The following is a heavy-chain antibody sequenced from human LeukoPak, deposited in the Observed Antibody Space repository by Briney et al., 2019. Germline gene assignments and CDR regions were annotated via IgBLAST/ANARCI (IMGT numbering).Heavy chain of an antibody. Sequence: GGSLRLSCAASGFTVSSNYMSWVRQAPGKGLEWVSVIYSGGSTYYADSVKGRFTISRGNSKNTLYLQMNSLRAGDTAVYYCARGRGYSGYDSRDYYYYYMDVWGKGTTVTVSS. CDR2: IYSGGST. D-gene: IGHD5-12*01. V-gene: IGHV3-53*01. CDR3: ARGRGYSGYDSRDYYYYYMDV. J-gene: IGHJ6*03. CDR1: GFTVSSNY.